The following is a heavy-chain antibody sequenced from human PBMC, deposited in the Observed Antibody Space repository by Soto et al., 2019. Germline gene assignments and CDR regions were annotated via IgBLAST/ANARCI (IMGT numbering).Heavy chain of an antibody. Sequence: PGESLKISCKGSGYSFTSYWISWVRQMPGKGLEWMGRIDPSDSYTNYSPSFQGHVTISADKSISTAYLQWSSLKASDTAMYYCARLSPSAIFWAVGSHLDDYWGQGTLVTVSS. CDR1: GYSFTSYW. CDR2: IDPSDSYT. V-gene: IGHV5-10-1*01. J-gene: IGHJ4*02. D-gene: IGHD3-3*01. CDR3: ARLSPSAIFWAVGSHLDDY.